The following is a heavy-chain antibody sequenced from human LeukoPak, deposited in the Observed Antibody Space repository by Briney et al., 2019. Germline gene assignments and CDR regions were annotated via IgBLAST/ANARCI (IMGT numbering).Heavy chain of an antibody. CDR2: IWSDGSNK. D-gene: IGHD1-1*01. CDR1: GFIFSNDA. Sequence: PGGSLRLSCAASGFIFSNDAMHWVRQAPGKGLGWVAFIWSDGSNKYYADSVKGRFTISRDNSEDTLYLQMNSLRVEDTAVYYCARDPAGSGFAFDSWGQGALVTVSS. CDR3: ARDPAGSGFAFDS. V-gene: IGHV3-33*01. J-gene: IGHJ4*02.